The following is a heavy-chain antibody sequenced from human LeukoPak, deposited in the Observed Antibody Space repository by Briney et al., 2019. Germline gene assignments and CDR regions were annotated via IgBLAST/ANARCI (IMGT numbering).Heavy chain of an antibody. J-gene: IGHJ4*02. CDR2: ISKDETNK. CDR3: AKDNPVLDS. V-gene: IGHV3-30*18. Sequence: GGSLRLSCAASGFSFSTFGMHWVRQTPGKGLEWVSNISKDETNKYYADSVKGRFTISRYNSKNTLFLQMNSVRVEDTAVYYCAKDNPVLDSWGQGTLVTVSS. CDR1: GFSFSTFG.